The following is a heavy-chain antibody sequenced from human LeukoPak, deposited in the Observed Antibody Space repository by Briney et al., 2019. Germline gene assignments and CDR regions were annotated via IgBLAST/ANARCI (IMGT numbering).Heavy chain of an antibody. V-gene: IGHV3-7*01. Sequence: GGSLRLSCAASGSTFSAYWMTWVRQAPGKGLEWVANIKQDGSNIEYLDSVKGRFTISRDNAKISLYLQMNSLRGEDTAVYFCARLGPVTKDHYCDYWGQGTLVTVSS. D-gene: IGHD4-17*01. CDR2: IKQDGSNI. J-gene: IGHJ4*02. CDR1: GSTFSAYW. CDR3: ARLGPVTKDHYCDY.